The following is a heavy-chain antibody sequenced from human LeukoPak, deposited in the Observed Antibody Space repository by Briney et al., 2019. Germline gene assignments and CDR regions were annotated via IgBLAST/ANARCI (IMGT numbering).Heavy chain of an antibody. CDR1: VYTFTSYV. V-gene: IGHV1-18*01. D-gene: IGHD2-2*01. J-gene: IGHJ4*02. CDR3: ARVVGPACIDY. CDR2: ISAYNGNT. Sequence: ASVKVSCKASVYTFTSYVISWVRQAPGQGLEWMGWISAYNGNTNYAQKLHGRVTMTTDTSTSTAYMELRSLRSDDTAVYYCARVVGPACIDYWGQGTLVTVSS.